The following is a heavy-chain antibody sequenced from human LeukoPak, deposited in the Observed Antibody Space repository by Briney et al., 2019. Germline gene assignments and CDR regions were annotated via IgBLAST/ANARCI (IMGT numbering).Heavy chain of an antibody. CDR3: ARLHQGSSWYSSATPDY. D-gene: IGHD6-13*01. CDR1: GYSFTSYW. V-gene: IGHV5-51*01. J-gene: IGHJ4*02. Sequence: GESLKISCKGSGYSFTSYWIGWVRQMPGKGLEWMGIIYPGDSDTRYSPSFQGQVTISADKSISTAYLQWSSLKASDTAMYYRARLHQGSSWYSSATPDYWGQGTLVTVSS. CDR2: IYPGDSDT.